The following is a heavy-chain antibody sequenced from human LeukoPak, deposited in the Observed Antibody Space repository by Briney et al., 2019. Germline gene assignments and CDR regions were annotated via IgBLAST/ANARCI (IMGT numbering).Heavy chain of an antibody. Sequence: GGSLRLSCSASGFTFSSYAMSRVRQAPGKGLEWVSAISGSGGRTYYADSVKGRFTISRDNSKNTLYLQMNSLRAEDMAVYYCARDGRTPGLTYYYYYGMDVWGQGTTVTVSS. CDR1: GFTFSSYA. CDR2: ISGSGGRT. D-gene: IGHD6-19*01. CDR3: ARDGRTPGLTYYYYYGMDV. V-gene: IGHV3-23*01. J-gene: IGHJ6*02.